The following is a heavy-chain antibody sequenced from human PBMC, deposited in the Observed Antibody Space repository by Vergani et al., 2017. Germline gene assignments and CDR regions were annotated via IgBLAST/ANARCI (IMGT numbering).Heavy chain of an antibody. Sequence: EVQLVESGGGLVKPGESLKISCKGSGYSFTSYWIGWVRQMPGKGLEWMGIIYPGDSDTRYSPSFQGQVTISADKSISTAYLQWSSLKASDTAMYYCARLCCVKDFWSGRSHNWFDPWGQGTLVTVSS. CDR2: IYPGDSDT. J-gene: IGHJ5*02. D-gene: IGHD3-3*01. CDR3: ARLCCVKDFWSGRSHNWFDP. CDR1: GYSFTSYW. V-gene: IGHV5-51*01.